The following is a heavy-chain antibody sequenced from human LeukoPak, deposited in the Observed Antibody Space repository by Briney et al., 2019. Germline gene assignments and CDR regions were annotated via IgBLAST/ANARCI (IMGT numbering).Heavy chain of an antibody. D-gene: IGHD4-23*01. CDR2: IRSKAYGGTA. J-gene: IGHJ4*02. V-gene: IGHV3-49*04. CDR1: GFTFGDYA. CDR3: TRGATVVDY. Sequence: GGSLRLSCTASGFTFGDYAMSWVRQAPRKGLEWVGFIRSKAYGGTAEYAASVKGRFTISRDDSKSIAYLQMDSLKTEDTAVYYCTRGATVVDYWGQGTLVTVSS.